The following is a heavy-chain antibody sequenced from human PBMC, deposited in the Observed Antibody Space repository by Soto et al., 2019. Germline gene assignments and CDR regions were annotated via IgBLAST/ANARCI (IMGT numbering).Heavy chain of an antibody. V-gene: IGHV3-21*01. Sequence: GGSLRLSCAASGFTFSSYSMNWVRQAPGKGLEWVSSISSSSSYIYYADSVKGRFTISRDNAKNSLYLQMNSLRAEDTAVYYCARDVVAAPRPYYYGMDVWGQGTTVTVSS. CDR2: ISSSSSYI. D-gene: IGHD6-6*01. CDR3: ARDVVAAPRPYYYGMDV. J-gene: IGHJ6*02. CDR1: GFTFSSYS.